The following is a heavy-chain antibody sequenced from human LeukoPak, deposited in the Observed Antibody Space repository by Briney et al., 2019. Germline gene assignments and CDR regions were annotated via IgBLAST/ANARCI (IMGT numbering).Heavy chain of an antibody. D-gene: IGHD1-7*01. Sequence: GGSLRLSCAASGFTFSSYEMNWVRQAPGKGLEWVSYSSSSGSTIYYADSVKGRFTISRDNAKNSLYLQMNSLRAEDTAVYYCARGKLELRGYYFDYWGQGTLVTVSS. J-gene: IGHJ4*02. V-gene: IGHV3-48*03. CDR3: ARGKLELRGYYFDY. CDR2: SSSSGSTI. CDR1: GFTFSSYE.